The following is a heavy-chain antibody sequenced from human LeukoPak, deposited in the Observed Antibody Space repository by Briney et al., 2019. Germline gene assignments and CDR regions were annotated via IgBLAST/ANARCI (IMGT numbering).Heavy chain of an antibody. V-gene: IGHV7-4-1*02. Sequence: ASVKVSCKASGYTFTSYAMNWVRQAPGQGLEWMGWINTNTGNPTYAQGFTGRFVFSLDTSVSTAYLQISSLKAEDTAVYYCARGLHSSSWSALYYYYYGMDVWGQGTTVTVSS. CDR1: GYTFTSYA. CDR3: ARGLHSSSWSALYYYYYGMDV. CDR2: INTNTGNP. J-gene: IGHJ6*02. D-gene: IGHD6-13*01.